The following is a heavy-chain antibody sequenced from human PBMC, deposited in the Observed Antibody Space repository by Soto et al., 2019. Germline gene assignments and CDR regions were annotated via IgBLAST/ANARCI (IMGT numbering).Heavy chain of an antibody. Sequence: GESLKISCKGSGYSFTTYWIGWVRQMPGKGLEWMGIIFPGDSDTKYSPSFQGQVTISADKSISTAYLQWSSLKASDTAMYYCARRDASAGLRNYYGMDVWGQGTTVTSP. CDR2: IFPGDSDT. CDR3: ARRDASAGLRNYYGMDV. D-gene: IGHD6-13*01. J-gene: IGHJ6*02. CDR1: GYSFTTYW. V-gene: IGHV5-51*01.